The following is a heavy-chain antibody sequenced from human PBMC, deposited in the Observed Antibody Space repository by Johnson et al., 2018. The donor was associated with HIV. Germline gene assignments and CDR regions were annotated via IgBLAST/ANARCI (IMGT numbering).Heavy chain of an antibody. V-gene: IGHV3-20*04. Sequence: VQLVESGGGVVRPGESLRLSCAASGFIFDDFGMNWVRHAPGKGLEWVSDVNWNGARTGYADSVKGRFTISRDNAKNSVYLQMNSLRPEETALYYRASDVGGWGYMHAFDMWGQGTMVTVSS. J-gene: IGHJ3*02. CDR2: VNWNGART. D-gene: IGHD5-12*01. CDR3: ASDVGGWGYMHAFDM. CDR1: GFIFDDFG.